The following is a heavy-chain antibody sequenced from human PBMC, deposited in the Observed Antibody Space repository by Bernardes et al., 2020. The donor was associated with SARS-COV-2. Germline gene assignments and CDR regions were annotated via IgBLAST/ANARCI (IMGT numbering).Heavy chain of an antibody. CDR1: GASLSSSY. CDR3: ARVPFYYFGSENYGWFDA. Sequence: SDSLSLTCTVSGASLSSSYWSWIRQPPGKGLEWNGYFAYSGSTNYNPSLKSRVTIAVDTSKSQFSLKLSSVTAADTAVDYCARVPFYYFGSENYGWFDAWGLGILVTVSS. D-gene: IGHD3-10*01. V-gene: IGHV4-59*07. J-gene: IGHJ5*02. CDR2: FAYSGST.